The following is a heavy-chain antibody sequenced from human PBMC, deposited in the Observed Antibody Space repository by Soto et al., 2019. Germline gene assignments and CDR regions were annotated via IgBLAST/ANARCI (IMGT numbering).Heavy chain of an antibody. J-gene: IGHJ6*02. V-gene: IGHV3-11*01. CDR3: ARGYNSPYYYYGLDV. CDR1: GFTFSDYY. Sequence: GSLRLSCAASGFTFSDYYLTWLRQAPGKGLEWVSYISSSGDTIYYSDSVKGRFTISRDNAKNSQYLQMSSLRAEDTAVYYCARGYNSPYYYYGLDVWGQGTTVTVSS. CDR2: ISSSGDTI. D-gene: IGHD1-1*01.